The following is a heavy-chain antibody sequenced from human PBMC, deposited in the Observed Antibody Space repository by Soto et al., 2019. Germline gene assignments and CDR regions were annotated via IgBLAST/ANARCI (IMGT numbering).Heavy chain of an antibody. V-gene: IGHV4-34*01. CDR3: SIEGGIVLRYGNSGMDV. CDR2: ITHSGGT. Sequence: LEIKSLSNTVDGRSSVDFCWCGIRQPPERGMEWMGYITHSGGTNYNPSLKSRVTISVDTSKNEFSQKLSSVNAADPAVYYCSIEGGIVLRYGNSGMDVWGKGTTVTGSS. J-gene: IGHJ6*01. CDR1: GRSSVDFC. D-gene: IGHD4-17*01.